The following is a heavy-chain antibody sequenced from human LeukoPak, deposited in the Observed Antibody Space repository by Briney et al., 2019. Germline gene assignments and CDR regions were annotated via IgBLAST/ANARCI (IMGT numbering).Heavy chain of an antibody. J-gene: IGHJ4*02. CDR1: GYTFTSYY. CDR3: ARDGDSSGYSQTFDY. V-gene: IGHV1-46*01. D-gene: IGHD3-22*01. CDR2: INPSGGST. Sequence: ASVKVSCKASGYTFTSYYMHWVRQPPGQGLEWMGIINPSGGSTSYAQKFQGRVTMTRDTSTSTVYMELSSLRSEDTAVYYCARDGDSSGYSQTFDYWGQGTLVTVSS.